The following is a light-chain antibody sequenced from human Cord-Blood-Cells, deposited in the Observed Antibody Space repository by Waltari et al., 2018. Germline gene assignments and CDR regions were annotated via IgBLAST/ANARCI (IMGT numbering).Light chain of an antibody. J-gene: IGKJ1*01. CDR2: LGS. CDR3: MQAIQTPS. CDR1: QSLLHSNGYNY. V-gene: IGKV2-28*01. Sequence: DIVMTQSPLSLPVTPGEPASISCRSSQSLLHSNGYNYLDWYLQKPGQSPQLLIYLGSSRASGVPDRFSGSGAGTDFTLKISRVEAEDVGVYYCMQAIQTPSFGQGTKVEIK.